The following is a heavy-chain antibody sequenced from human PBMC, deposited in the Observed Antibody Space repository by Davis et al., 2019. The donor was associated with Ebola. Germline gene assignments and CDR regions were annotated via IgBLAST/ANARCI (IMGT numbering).Heavy chain of an antibody. CDR1: GFTFSSYA. CDR3: ARDKVVPAAIHSGAFDI. D-gene: IGHD2-2*02. V-gene: IGHV3-23*01. J-gene: IGHJ3*02. Sequence: GESLKISCAASGFTFSSYAMSWVRQAPGKGLEWVSAISGSGGSTYYADSVKGRFTISRDNSKNTLYLQMNSLRAEDTAVYYCARDKVVPAAIHSGAFDIWGQGTMVTVSS. CDR2: ISGSGGST.